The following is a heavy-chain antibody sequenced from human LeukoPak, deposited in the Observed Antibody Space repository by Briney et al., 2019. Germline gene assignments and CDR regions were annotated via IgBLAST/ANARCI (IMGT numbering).Heavy chain of an antibody. J-gene: IGHJ4*02. CDR2: IKQDGSEK. CDR3: ARFSITMVRGVITNPFDY. V-gene: IGHV3-7*01. CDR1: GFSFSSYA. D-gene: IGHD3-10*01. Sequence: PGGSLKLSCAASGFSFSSYAMSWVRQAPGKGLEWVANIKQDGSEKYYVDSVKGRFTISRDNAKNSLYLQMNSLRAEDTAVYYCARFSITMVRGVITNPFDYWGQGTPVTVSS.